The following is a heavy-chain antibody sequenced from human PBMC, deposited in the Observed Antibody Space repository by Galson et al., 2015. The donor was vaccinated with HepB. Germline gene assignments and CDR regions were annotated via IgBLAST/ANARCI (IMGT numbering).Heavy chain of an antibody. V-gene: IGHV3-48*04. J-gene: IGHJ1*01. Sequence: SLRLSCAASGFTFSSYSMNWVRQAPGKGLEWVSYISSSSSTIYYADSVKGRFTISRDNAKNSLYLQMNSLRAEDTAVYYCARDPGSSGWYGQYFQHWGQGTLVTVSS. CDR2: ISSSSSTI. CDR3: ARDPGSSGWYGQYFQH. CDR1: GFTFSSYS. D-gene: IGHD6-19*01.